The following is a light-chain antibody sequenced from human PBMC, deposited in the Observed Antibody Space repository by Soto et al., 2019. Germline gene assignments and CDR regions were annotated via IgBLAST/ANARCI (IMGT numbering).Light chain of an antibody. CDR2: DAS. Sequence: EIVLTQSPATLSLSPGERATLSCRASQSVRSYLAWYQQKPGQAPRLLIYDASNRATGIPARFSGSGSGTYFTLTISSLEPEDFAVYYCQQRNNWPPGYSFGQGTKLEIK. J-gene: IGKJ2*01. V-gene: IGKV3-11*01. CDR3: QQRNNWPPGYS. CDR1: QSVRSY.